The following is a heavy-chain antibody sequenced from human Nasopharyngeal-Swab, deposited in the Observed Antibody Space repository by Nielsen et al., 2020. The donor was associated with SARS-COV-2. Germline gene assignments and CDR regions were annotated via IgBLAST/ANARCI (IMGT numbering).Heavy chain of an antibody. J-gene: IGHJ4*02. Sequence: VRQAPGKGLEWVSSINKSGGGTYFADSVKGRFTISRDNSKNTLYLQMNSLRAEDTAIYYCAKDRDDYGDYWGSETFHFDHWGQGTLVTVSS. V-gene: IGHV3-23*01. CDR2: INKSGGGT. CDR3: AKDRDDYGDYWGSETFHFDH. D-gene: IGHD4-17*01.